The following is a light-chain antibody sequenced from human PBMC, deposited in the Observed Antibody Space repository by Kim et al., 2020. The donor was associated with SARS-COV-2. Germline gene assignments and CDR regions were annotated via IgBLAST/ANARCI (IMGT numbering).Light chain of an antibody. CDR3: QQYNNWPPWT. CDR2: GAS. J-gene: IGKJ1*01. CDR1: QSVSSN. V-gene: IGKV3-15*01. Sequence: SPGERATLSCRASQSVSSNLAWYQQKPGQAPRLLIYGASTRATRIPARFSGSGSGTEFTLTISSLQSEDFAVYYCQQYNNWPPWTFGQGTKVDIK.